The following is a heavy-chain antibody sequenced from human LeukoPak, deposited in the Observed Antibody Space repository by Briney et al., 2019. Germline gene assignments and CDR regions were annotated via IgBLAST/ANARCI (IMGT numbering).Heavy chain of an antibody. CDR2: TYYRSKWYN. D-gene: IGHD1-26*01. J-gene: IGHJ4*02. Sequence: SQTLSLTCAISGDSVSSNSAAWNWFRQSPSRGLEWLGRTYYRSKWYNDYAVSVKSRITINPDTSKNQFSLKLTSVTAADTAVYYCARGVNSGYFDYCGQGTLVTVSS. CDR1: GDSVSSNSAA. V-gene: IGHV6-1*01. CDR3: ARGVNSGYFDY.